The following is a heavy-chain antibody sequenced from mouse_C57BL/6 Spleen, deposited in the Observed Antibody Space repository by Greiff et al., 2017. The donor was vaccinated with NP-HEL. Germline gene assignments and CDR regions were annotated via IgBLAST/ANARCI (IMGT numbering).Heavy chain of an antibody. Sequence: VQLQQSGPELVKPGDSVKISCKASGYSFTGYFMNWVMQSHGKSLEWIGRINPYNGDTFYNQKFKGKATLTVDKSSSTAHMELRSLTSEDSAVYYCARDSGDGYPPGFDYWGQGTTLTVSS. CDR1: GYSFTGYF. CDR3: ARDSGDGYPPGFDY. V-gene: IGHV1-20*01. D-gene: IGHD2-3*01. J-gene: IGHJ2*01. CDR2: INPYNGDT.